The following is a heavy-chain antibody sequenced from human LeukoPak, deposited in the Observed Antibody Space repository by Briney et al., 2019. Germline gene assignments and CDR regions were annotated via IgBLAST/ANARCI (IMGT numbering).Heavy chain of an antibody. V-gene: IGHV5-51*01. D-gene: IGHD2-21*02. CDR2: IYPGDSDT. Sequence: GESLKISCQASGYSFESNWIGWVRQMPGKGLEWMGSIYPGDSDTKYSPSFQGQVTISVDKSTNTAYLQWKSLKASDTAMYYCARGDVVRGVSWFDSWGQGALVTVSS. J-gene: IGHJ5*01. CDR1: GYSFESNW. CDR3: ARGDVVRGVSWFDS.